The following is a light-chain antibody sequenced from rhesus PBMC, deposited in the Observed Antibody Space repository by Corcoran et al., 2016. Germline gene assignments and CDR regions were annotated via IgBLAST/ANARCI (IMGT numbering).Light chain of an antibody. J-gene: IGKJ1*01. V-gene: IGKV1-18*01. CDR3: QQGYNTPRT. CDR2: AAS. CDR1: QGISSW. Sequence: DIQMTQSPSSLSASVGDKVTITCRASQGISSWLAWYQQKPGKAPKLLSYAASSLQSGVPSRFSGSGSVTDYTLTISSLQPEDFATYYCQQGYNTPRTFGQGTKVEIK.